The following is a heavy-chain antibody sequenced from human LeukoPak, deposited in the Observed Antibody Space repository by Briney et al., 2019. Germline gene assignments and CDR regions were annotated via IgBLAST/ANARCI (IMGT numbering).Heavy chain of an antibody. CDR3: ARGSSGYYCDHFQS. D-gene: IGHD3-22*01. J-gene: IGHJ1*01. CDR1: GFTFSNHW. V-gene: IGHV3-7*01. CDR2: IKQDGIEK. Sequence: GGSLRLSCAASGFTFSNHWMTWIRQAPGKGLECVANIKQDGIEKYYVDSVEGRFTVSRDNTKNSLFLQMHSLRVHDTAVYYCARGSSGYYCDHFQSWGQGSLVTVSS.